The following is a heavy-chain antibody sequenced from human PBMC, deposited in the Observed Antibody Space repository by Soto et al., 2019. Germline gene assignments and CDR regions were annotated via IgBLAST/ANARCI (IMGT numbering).Heavy chain of an antibody. CDR3: ARLPDFVSTPSPYGMDV. D-gene: IGHD2-21*01. Sequence: QVQLRESGPGLVKPSGTLSLTCAVSGNSISSNNWWTWDRQPRGKGLEWIGEIYHSGSTDYNPSLKSRVTISVDKSKNQFSLKLNSVTAADTAVYYCARLPDFVSTPSPYGMDVWGQGTTVTVSS. CDR1: GNSISSNNW. V-gene: IGHV4-4*02. J-gene: IGHJ6*02. CDR2: IYHSGST.